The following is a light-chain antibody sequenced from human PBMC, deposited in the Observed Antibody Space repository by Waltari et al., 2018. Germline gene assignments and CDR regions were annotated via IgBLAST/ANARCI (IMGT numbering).Light chain of an antibody. J-gene: IGKJ1*01. CDR3: QHYVRLPAT. CDR2: GAS. Sequence: EILLTQSPGTLSLSPGERATLSCRASQRVTRALAWYQQKPGQAPRLLIYGASNRATGIPDRFSGSGSGTDFSLTISRLEPEDCAVYYCQHYVRLPATFGQGTKVEI. V-gene: IGKV3-20*01. CDR1: QRVTRAL.